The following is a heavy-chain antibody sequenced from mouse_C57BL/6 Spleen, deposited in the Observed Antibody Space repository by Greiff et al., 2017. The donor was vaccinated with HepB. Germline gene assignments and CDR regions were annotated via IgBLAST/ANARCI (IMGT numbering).Heavy chain of an antibody. D-gene: IGHD1-1*01. CDR1: GFTFSSYA. V-gene: IGHV5-9-1*02. CDR2: ISSGGDYI. J-gene: IGHJ2*01. CDR3: TSLYYGSSYFDY. Sequence: EVKLMESGEGLVKPGGSLKLSCAASGFTFSSYAMSWVRQTPEKRLEWVAYISSGGDYIYYADTVKGRGTISRDNATNTLYLQMSSLKSEDTAMYYYTSLYYGSSYFDYWGQGTTLTVSS.